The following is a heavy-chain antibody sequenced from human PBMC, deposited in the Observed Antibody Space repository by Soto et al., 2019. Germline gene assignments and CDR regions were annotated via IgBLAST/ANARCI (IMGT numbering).Heavy chain of an antibody. V-gene: IGHV1-3*01. J-gene: IGHJ3*02. CDR2: INAGNGNT. CDR3: ARGLYYYGSSGYYYGDAFDI. D-gene: IGHD3-22*01. CDR1: GYTFTSYA. Sequence: ASVKVSCKASGYTFTSYAMHWVRQAPGQRXEWMGWINAGNGNTKYSQKFQGRVTITRDTSASTAYMELSSLRSEDTAVYYCARGLYYYGSSGYYYGDAFDIWGQGTMVTVSS.